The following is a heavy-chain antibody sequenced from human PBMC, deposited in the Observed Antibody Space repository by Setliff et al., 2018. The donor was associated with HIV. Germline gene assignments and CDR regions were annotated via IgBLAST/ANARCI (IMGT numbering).Heavy chain of an antibody. D-gene: IGHD3-22*01. CDR3: ARGAAYYYASSGYYSLLADAFDI. CDR1: GGTFSSFA. CDR2: IIPILGIK. Sequence: SVKVSCKASGGTFSSFALSWVRQAPGQGLEWMGGIIPILGIKNYAQRFQGRVTITADKSTSTAYMELSSLRSEDTAVYYCARGAAYYYASSGYYSLLADAFDIWGQGTMVTVSS. J-gene: IGHJ3*02. V-gene: IGHV1-69*10.